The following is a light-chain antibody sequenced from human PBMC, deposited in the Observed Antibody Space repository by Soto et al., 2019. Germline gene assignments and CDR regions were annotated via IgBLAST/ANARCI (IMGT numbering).Light chain of an antibody. J-gene: IGKJ4*01. CDR1: QSVSRY. CDR2: DTS. V-gene: IGKV3-11*01. CDR3: QQRFSWPPT. Sequence: EIGLTQSPATLSLSPGDRATLSCRASQSVSRYLAWYQQKPGQAPRLLIHDTSTRATGVPDTFSGSGSGTEFTLTSSSLEPEVSAMYYCQQRFSWPPTFGRGTHVEIK.